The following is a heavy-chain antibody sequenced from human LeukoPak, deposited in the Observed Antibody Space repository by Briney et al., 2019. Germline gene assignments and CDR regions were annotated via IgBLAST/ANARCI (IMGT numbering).Heavy chain of an antibody. CDR3: SRELRYSYGQYYFDY. CDR2: IRSKGYSETT. J-gene: IGHJ4*02. Sequence: PGRSLRLSCTASGFTFGDYTMSWFRQAPGKGLEWVGFIRSKGYSETTEYAASVKGRFTISRDDSKSIAYLQMNSLKTEDTAVYYCSRELRYSYGQYYFDYWGQGTLVTVSS. CDR1: GFTFGDYT. V-gene: IGHV3-49*03. D-gene: IGHD5-18*01.